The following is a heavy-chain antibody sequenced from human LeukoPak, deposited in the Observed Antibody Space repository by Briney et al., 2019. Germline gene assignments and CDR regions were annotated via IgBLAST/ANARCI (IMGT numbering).Heavy chain of an antibody. CDR2: INPNSGGT. CDR3: ATSEPRVSYHDFWSGYEGAFDI. V-gene: IGHV1-2*02. Sequence: ASVKVSCKASGYTFTGYYMHWVRQAPGQGLEWMGWINPNSGGTNYAQKFQGRVTMTRDTSISTAYMELSRLRSDDTAVYYCATSEPRVSYHDFWSGYEGAFDIWGQGTMVTVSS. CDR1: GYTFTGYY. D-gene: IGHD3-3*01. J-gene: IGHJ3*02.